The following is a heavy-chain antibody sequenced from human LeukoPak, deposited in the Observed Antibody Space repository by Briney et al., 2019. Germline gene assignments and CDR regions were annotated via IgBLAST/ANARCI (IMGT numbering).Heavy chain of an antibody. V-gene: IGHV3-23*01. CDR3: AKDSGSPEFDY. J-gene: IGHJ4*02. D-gene: IGHD1-26*01. CDR1: GFTFSSFT. Sequence: GGSLRLSCAASGFTFSSFTLSWVRQAPGKGLEWVSAISGSGGSTYYADSVKGRFTISRDNSKNTLYLQMNSLRAEDTAVYYCAKDSGSPEFDYWGQGTLVTVSS. CDR2: ISGSGGST.